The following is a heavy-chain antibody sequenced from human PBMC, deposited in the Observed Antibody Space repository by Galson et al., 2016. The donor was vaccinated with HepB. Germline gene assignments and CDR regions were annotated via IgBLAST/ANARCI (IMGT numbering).Heavy chain of an antibody. V-gene: IGHV1-46*01. Sequence: SCKASGHTFTSYYMHWVRQAPGQGLEWMGIINPRSSNTNYAQKFQGRVTMTRDTSTSTVYMQLSSLRSDDTAVYYCAAALDDYYYGMDVWGQGTTVTVSS. CDR1: GHTFTSYY. J-gene: IGHJ6*02. D-gene: IGHD6-13*01. CDR3: AAALDDYYYGMDV. CDR2: INPRSSNT.